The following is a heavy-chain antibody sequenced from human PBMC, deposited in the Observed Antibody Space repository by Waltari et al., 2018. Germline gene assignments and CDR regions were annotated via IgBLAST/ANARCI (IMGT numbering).Heavy chain of an antibody. CDR1: QFSISTYN. CDR2: ISSDSKYI. V-gene: IGHV3-21*01. CDR3: ATGGWGFYFDY. D-gene: IGHD7-27*01. J-gene: IGHJ4*02. Sequence: EVQLVESGGGLVKPGGSLRLSCVASQFSISTYNMNWVRQAPGKGLEWVASISSDSKYIHYADSVKGRFTISRDNAKNSLYLQMNSLRAEDTAVYYCATGGWGFYFDYWGQGTLVTVSS.